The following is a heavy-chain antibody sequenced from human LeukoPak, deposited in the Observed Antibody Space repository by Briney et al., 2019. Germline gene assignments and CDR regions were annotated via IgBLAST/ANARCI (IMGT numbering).Heavy chain of an antibody. Sequence: SENLSLNCTVSGGSVSSGSYYWSWIRQPPGKGLEWIGYIYYSGSTNYNPSLKGRVTISVDTSKNQFSLKLSSVTAADTAVYYCARDTDWNDAWFDPWGQGTLVTVSS. CDR2: IYYSGST. CDR3: ARDTDWNDAWFDP. V-gene: IGHV4-61*01. CDR1: GGSVSSGSYY. D-gene: IGHD1-1*01. J-gene: IGHJ5*02.